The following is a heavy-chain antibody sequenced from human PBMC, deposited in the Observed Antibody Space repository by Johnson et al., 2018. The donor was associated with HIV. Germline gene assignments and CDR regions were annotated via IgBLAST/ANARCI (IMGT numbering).Heavy chain of an antibody. CDR1: GFTVSSNY. CDR3: AKGGKYSSHRDDGFDV. D-gene: IGHD6-6*01. Sequence: VQLVESGGGLVQPGGSLRLSCAASGFTVSSNYMTWVRQAPGKGLEWVSLIYSGGTSYYAASVKGRFTISSDNSKNTVYLQMHSLRAEDTAVYYCAKGGKYSSHRDDGFDVWGQGTMVTVSS. V-gene: IGHV3-66*01. CDR2: IYSGGTS. J-gene: IGHJ3*01.